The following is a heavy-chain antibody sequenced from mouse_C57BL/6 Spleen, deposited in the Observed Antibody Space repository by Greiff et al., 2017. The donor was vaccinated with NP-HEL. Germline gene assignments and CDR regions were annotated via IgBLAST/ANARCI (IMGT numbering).Heavy chain of an antibody. D-gene: IGHD2-4*01. V-gene: IGHV1-7*01. CDR1: GYTFTSYW. J-gene: IGHJ2*01. CDR3: ARYDYGEYYFDY. CDR2: INPSSGYT. Sequence: VQRVESGAELAKPGASVKLSCKASGYTFTSYWMHWVKQRPGQGLEWIGYINPSSGYTKYNQKFKDKATLTADKSSSTAYMQLSSLTYEDSAVYYCARYDYGEYYFDYWGQGTTLTVSS.